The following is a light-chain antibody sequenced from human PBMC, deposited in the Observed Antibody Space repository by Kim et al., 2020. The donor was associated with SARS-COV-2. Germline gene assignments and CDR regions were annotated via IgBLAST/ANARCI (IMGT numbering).Light chain of an antibody. V-gene: IGKV1-9*01. CDR3: QQFYFYPRT. J-gene: IGKJ1*01. CDR1: QGISTS. Sequence: ASIGDRVTIACRASQGISTSLAWYQQKPGKAPMPLIYTASTLQSGVPSRFSGSGSGTDFTLTISSLQPEDFATYYCQQFYFYPRTFGQGTKVDIK. CDR2: TAS.